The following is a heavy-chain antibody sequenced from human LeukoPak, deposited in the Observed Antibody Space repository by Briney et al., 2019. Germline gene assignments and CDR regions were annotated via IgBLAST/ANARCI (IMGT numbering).Heavy chain of an antibody. V-gene: IGHV3-23*01. J-gene: IGHJ3*02. CDR3: AKAGYSSSWYGGAFDI. Sequence: GGSLRLSCAASGFTFSSYAMSWVRQAPGKGLEWVSAISGSGGSAYYADSVKGRFTISRDNSKNTLYLQMNSLRAEDTAVYYCAKAGYSSSWYGGAFDIWGQGTMVTVSS. CDR2: ISGSGGSA. D-gene: IGHD6-13*01. CDR1: GFTFSSYA.